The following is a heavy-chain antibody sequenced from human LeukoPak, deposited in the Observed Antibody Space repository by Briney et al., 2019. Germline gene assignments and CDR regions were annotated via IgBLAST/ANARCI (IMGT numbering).Heavy chain of an antibody. Sequence: SETLSLTCTVSGDSFTTYYWSWIRQPPGKGLEWLGHVYYSGSAIYNPSLKSRVTTSVDTSKNQFSLRLSSVTAADTAVYYCARDGSNWSNDYYHGVDVWGQGTTVTVSS. CDR3: ARDGSNWSNDYYHGVDV. D-gene: IGHD4-11*01. J-gene: IGHJ6*02. CDR1: GDSFTTYY. V-gene: IGHV4-59*01. CDR2: VYYSGSA.